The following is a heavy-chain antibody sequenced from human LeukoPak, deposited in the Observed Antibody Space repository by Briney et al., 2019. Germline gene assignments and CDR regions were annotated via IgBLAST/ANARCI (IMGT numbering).Heavy chain of an antibody. J-gene: IGHJ4*02. Sequence: PGGSLRLSCAASGFTFSSYAMHWVRQAPGKGLEWVAVISYDGSNKYYADSVKGRFTISRDNSKNTLYLQMNSLRAEDTAVYYCARARCSRTGCYSNFDNWGQGTLVTVSS. CDR2: ISYDGSNK. V-gene: IGHV3-30-3*01. CDR3: ARARCSRTGCYSNFDN. D-gene: IGHD2-2*01. CDR1: GFTFSSYA.